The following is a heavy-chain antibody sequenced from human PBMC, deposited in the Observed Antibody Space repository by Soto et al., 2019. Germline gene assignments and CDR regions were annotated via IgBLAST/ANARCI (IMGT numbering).Heavy chain of an antibody. CDR2: INLDGSEK. D-gene: IGHD5-18*01. J-gene: IGHJ4*02. CDR1: GFTFSDYW. CDR3: ARDDPKGYNYSVACFDY. Sequence: GGSLRLSCAASGFTFSDYWMSWVRQTPGKGLEWVGNINLDGSEKYYAGFVKGRFTFSRDNVKNSLCLQMSSLRAEDTAVYYCARDDPKGYNYSVACFDYWGQGTPVTVSS. V-gene: IGHV3-7*04.